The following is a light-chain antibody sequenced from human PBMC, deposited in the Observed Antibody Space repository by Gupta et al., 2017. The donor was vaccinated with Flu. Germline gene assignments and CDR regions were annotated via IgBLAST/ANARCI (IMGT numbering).Light chain of an antibody. CDR2: EVN. CDR3: TSYTNSGPRV. Sequence: QSALTQPASVSGSPGQSITISCTGTSSDVGDYNYISWYQQHPGKAPKLMIYEVNYRPSGVSNRFSGSRSGNTASLTISGLQAEDEADYSCTSYTNSGPRVFGAGTKVTVL. CDR1: SSDVGDYNY. V-gene: IGLV2-14*01. J-gene: IGLJ2*01.